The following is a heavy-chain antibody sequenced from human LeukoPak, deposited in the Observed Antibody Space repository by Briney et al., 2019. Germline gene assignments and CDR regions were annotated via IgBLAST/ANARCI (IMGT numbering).Heavy chain of an antibody. CDR3: ARDYYDSSGYYYYYYYYMDV. CDR1: GYTFTSYY. Sequence: GASVKVSCKASGYTFTSYYMHWVRQAPGQGLEWMGIINPSGGSTSYAQKFQGRVTITADKSTSTAYMELSSLRSEDTAVYCCARDYYDSSGYYYYYYYYMDVWGKGTTVTVSS. J-gene: IGHJ6*03. D-gene: IGHD3-22*01. CDR2: INPSGGST. V-gene: IGHV1-46*01.